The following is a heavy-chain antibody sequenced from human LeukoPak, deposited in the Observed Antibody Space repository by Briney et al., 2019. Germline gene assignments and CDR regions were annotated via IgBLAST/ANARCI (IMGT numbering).Heavy chain of an antibody. CDR2: INPSGGST. D-gene: IGHD2-2*01. CDR1: GYTFTSYY. Sequence: GASVKVSCKASGYTFTSYYMHWVRQAPGQGLEWMGIINPSGGSTSRAQKFQGRVTMTRDTSTSTVYMELSSLKSEDTAVYYCARGFREYCSSSSCETFDFWGQGTLVTVSS. CDR3: ARGFREYCSSSSCETFDF. J-gene: IGHJ4*02. V-gene: IGHV1-46*01.